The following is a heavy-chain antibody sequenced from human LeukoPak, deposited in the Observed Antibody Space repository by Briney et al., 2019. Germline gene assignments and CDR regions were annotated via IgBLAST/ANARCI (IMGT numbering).Heavy chain of an antibody. CDR1: GYTFTNYY. CDR3: ARIRDGYNDAYDI. CDR2: INPGGDNT. V-gene: IGHV1-46*01. J-gene: IGHJ3*02. Sequence: ASLKVSCKASGYTFTNYYIHWVRQAPGQGLEWMGLINPGGDNTDYAQNFQGRVTMTRDTSTSTVYMGLSSLRSEDTAVYYCARIRDGYNDAYDIWGQGTMVTVSS. D-gene: IGHD5-24*01.